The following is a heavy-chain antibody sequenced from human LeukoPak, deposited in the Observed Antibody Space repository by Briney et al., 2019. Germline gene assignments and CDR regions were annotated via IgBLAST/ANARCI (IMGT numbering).Heavy chain of an antibody. J-gene: IGHJ3*02. D-gene: IGHD3-3*01. CDR3: ARDSRAYDFWSGYYTGAFDI. V-gene: IGHV1-18*01. Sequence: ASVKVSCKASGGTFSSYAISWVRQAPGQGLEWMGWVSAYNGNTNYAQKLQGRVTMTTDTSTSTAYMELRSLRSDDTAVYYCARDSRAYDFWSGYYTGAFDIWGQGTMVTVSS. CDR1: GGTFSSYA. CDR2: VSAYNGNT.